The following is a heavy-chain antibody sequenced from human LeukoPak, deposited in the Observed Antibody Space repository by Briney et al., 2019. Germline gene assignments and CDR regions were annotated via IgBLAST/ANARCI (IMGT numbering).Heavy chain of an antibody. D-gene: IGHD3-9*01. CDR2: IYPADSDT. CDR1: GYSFTNSW. J-gene: IGHJ4*02. Sequence: GESLKISCKASGYSFTNSWIGWVRQMPGKGLEWMGIIYPADSDTRYSPSFQGQVTISADKSISTAYLQWSSLKASDTAVYYCARSLFDYDILTGHDYWGQGTLVTVSS. V-gene: IGHV5-51*01. CDR3: ARSLFDYDILTGHDY.